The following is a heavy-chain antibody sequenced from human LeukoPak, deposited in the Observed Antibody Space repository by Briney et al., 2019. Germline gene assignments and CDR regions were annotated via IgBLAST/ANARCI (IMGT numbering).Heavy chain of an antibody. CDR3: ARVGITMVRGARSHFDY. CDR2: IYTSGST. D-gene: IGHD3-10*01. Sequence: SETLSLTCTVSGGSISSGSYYWSWIRQPAGKGLEWIGRIYTSGSTNYNPSLKSRVTISVDTSKNQFSLKLSSVTAADTAVYYCARVGITMVRGARSHFDYWGQGTLVTVSS. V-gene: IGHV4-61*02. CDR1: GGSISSGSYY. J-gene: IGHJ4*02.